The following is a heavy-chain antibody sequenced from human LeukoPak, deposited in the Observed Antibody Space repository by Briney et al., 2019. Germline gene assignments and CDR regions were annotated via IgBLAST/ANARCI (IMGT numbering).Heavy chain of an antibody. D-gene: IGHD3-22*01. CDR1: GFTFSSYW. Sequence: GGSLRLSCAASGFTFSSYWMHWVRQAPGEGLVWVSRIKSDGSTNYADSVKGRFTISRDNAKNTVSLQMNSLRAEDTGVYYCVRAPSEIGGYYPEYFRHWGQGTLVTVSS. J-gene: IGHJ1*01. V-gene: IGHV3-74*01. CDR3: VRAPSEIGGYYPEYFRH. CDR2: IKSDGST.